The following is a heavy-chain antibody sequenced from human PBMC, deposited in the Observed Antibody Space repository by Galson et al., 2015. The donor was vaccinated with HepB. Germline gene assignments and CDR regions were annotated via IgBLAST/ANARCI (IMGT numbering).Heavy chain of an antibody. CDR3: AKEGSGWYYYYGMDV. CDR2: ISSSGGST. J-gene: IGHJ6*02. V-gene: IGHV3-23*01. CDR1: GFTFSSYA. Sequence: SLRLSCAASGFTFSSYAMSWVRQAPGKGLEWVSAISSSGGSTYYADSVKGRFTISRDNSKNTLYLQMNSLRAEDTAVYYCAKEGSGWYYYYGMDVWGQGTTVTVSS. D-gene: IGHD6-19*01.